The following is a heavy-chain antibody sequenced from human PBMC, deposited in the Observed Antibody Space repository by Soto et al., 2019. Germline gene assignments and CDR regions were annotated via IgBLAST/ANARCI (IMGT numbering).Heavy chain of an antibody. D-gene: IGHD2-15*01. V-gene: IGHV3-23*01. CDR2: ISGSGGST. CDR3: ANGARIVAVVTNTRD. J-gene: IGHJ4*02. Sequence: GGSLRLSSAASGFSFSSYAMSWVRQAPGKGLEWVSAISGSGGSTYYADSVKGRFTISRDNSKNTLYLQMNSLRAEDTAVYYSANGARIVAVVTNTRDGGQGTLVTVSS. CDR1: GFSFSSYA.